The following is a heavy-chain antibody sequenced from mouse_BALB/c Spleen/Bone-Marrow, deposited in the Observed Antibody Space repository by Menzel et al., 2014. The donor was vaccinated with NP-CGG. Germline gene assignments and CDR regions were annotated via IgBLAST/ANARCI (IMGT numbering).Heavy chain of an antibody. CDR1: GYTFTSYW. Sequence: VKLQESGAELAKPGASVKMSCKASGYTFTSYWMHWVKQRPGQGLEWIGYINPSTGYTEYNQKFKDKATLTADKSSSTAYMQLSSLTSEDSAVYYCARPPYCYGSSYDAMDYWGQGTPVTVSS. CDR2: INPSTGYT. D-gene: IGHD1-1*01. CDR3: ARPPYCYGSSYDAMDY. V-gene: IGHV1-7*01. J-gene: IGHJ4*01.